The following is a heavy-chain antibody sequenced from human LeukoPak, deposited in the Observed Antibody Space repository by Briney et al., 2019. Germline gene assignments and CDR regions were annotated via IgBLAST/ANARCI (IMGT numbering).Heavy chain of an antibody. CDR1: GYTFTIYG. CDR2: ISAYNGNT. CDR3: ARAGTKYCSSTSCYESTKDGNWFDP. J-gene: IGHJ5*02. Sequence: GASVTLSFTSSGYTFTIYGISWVRQAPGRGLEWMGWISAYNGNTNYAQKFQDRVTMTTDTSTRTAYMELRSLRSDDTAVYYCARAGTKYCSSTSCYESTKDGNWFDPWGQGTLVTVSS. D-gene: IGHD2-2*01. V-gene: IGHV1-18*01.